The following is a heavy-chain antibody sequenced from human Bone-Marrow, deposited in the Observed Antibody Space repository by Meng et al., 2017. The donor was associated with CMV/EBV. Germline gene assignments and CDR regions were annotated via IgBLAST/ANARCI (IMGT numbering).Heavy chain of an antibody. D-gene: IGHD3-10*01. Sequence: SETLSLTCTVSGGSISSRNYYWGWIRQPPGKGLELIGSIHYRGSTYCNPSLKSRVTISVDTSKDQFSLKLSSVTAADAAVYFCAGSSDITGSLDYWGQGTLVTVSS. V-gene: IGHV4-39*07. CDR3: AGSSDITGSLDY. CDR2: IHYRGST. J-gene: IGHJ4*02. CDR1: GGSISSRNYY.